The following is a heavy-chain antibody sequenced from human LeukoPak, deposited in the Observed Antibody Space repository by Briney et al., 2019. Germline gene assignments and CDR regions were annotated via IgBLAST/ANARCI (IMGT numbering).Heavy chain of an antibody. CDR1: GYTFTSYG. CDR2: INPNSGGT. Sequence: ASVKVSCKASGYTFTSYGISWVRQAPGQGLEWMGWINPNSGGTNYAQKFQGRVTMTRDTSISTAYMELSRLRSDDTAVYYCARVQRLLWFGELLGAFDYWGQGTLVTVSS. D-gene: IGHD3-10*01. CDR3: ARVQRLLWFGELLGAFDY. J-gene: IGHJ4*02. V-gene: IGHV1-2*02.